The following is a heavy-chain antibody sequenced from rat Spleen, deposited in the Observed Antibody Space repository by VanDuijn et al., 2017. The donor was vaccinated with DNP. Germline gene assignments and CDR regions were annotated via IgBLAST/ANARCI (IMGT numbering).Heavy chain of an antibody. D-gene: IGHD1-6*01. CDR2: LSYDGSRV. CDR3: ARLKYYGPRWYFDF. V-gene: IGHV5-17*01. CDR1: GFTFSDYA. J-gene: IGHJ1*01. Sequence: EVQVVESGGGLVQPGGSLKLSCAASGFTFSDYAMAWVRQAPKKGLEWVTTLSYDGSRVYYRDSVKGRFTISRDNAKNTQYLQMDSLRSEDTATYYCARLKYYGPRWYFDFWGPGTMVTVSS.